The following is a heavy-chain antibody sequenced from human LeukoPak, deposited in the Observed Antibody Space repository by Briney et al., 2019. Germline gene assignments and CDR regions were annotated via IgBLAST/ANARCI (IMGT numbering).Heavy chain of an antibody. J-gene: IGHJ6*03. CDR2: INRVSSTI. Sequence: PGGSLRLSCAASGFTFSSYEMNWVRQAPGKGLEWVSYINRVSSTIYYADSVKGRFTISRDNSKNTLYLQMNSLRAEDTAVYYCAKANYYYDSSGYIHYMDVWGKGTTVTVSS. D-gene: IGHD3-22*01. V-gene: IGHV3-48*01. CDR1: GFTFSSYE. CDR3: AKANYYYDSSGYIHYMDV.